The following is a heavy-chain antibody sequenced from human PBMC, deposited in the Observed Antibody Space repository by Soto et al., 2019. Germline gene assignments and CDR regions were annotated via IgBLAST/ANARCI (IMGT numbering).Heavy chain of an antibody. J-gene: IGHJ5*02. CDR3: ARENLGRDIVLLNWFDP. D-gene: IGHD2-8*01. CDR2: ISSSSSYI. Sequence: AGGSLRLSCAASGFTFSSYSMDWVRQAPGKGLEWVSSISSSSSYIYYADSVKGRFTISRDNAKNSLYLQMNSLRAEDTAVYYCARENLGRDIVLLNWFDPWGQGTLVTVSS. CDR1: GFTFSSYS. V-gene: IGHV3-21*01.